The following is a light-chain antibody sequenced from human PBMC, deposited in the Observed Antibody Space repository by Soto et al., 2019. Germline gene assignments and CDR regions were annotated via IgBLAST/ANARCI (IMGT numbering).Light chain of an antibody. CDR3: QQHNYNWT. J-gene: IGKJ1*01. CDR2: KAS. CDR1: QSISSW. V-gene: IGKV1-5*03. Sequence: DIQMTQSPSTLSASVGDRVTITCRASQSISSWLAWYQQKPGTAPKLLIYKASTLQRGVPSRFSGSGSGTEFTLTISSLQPFYSATYYCQQHNYNWTCGQGTSLDIK.